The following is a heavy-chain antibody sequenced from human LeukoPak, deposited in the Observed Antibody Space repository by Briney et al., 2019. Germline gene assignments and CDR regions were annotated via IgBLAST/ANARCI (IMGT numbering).Heavy chain of an antibody. CDR3: ARVGNSSSWEFDY. CDR2: ISAGGDRA. CDR1: GFTLRSYA. J-gene: IGHJ4*02. V-gene: IGHV3-23*01. Sequence: GGSLRLSCAASGFTLRSYAMDWVRQAPGKGLEWVSAISAGGDRAYYADSVQGRFTLSRDNSKNTLYLQMNSLRVEDTAVYYCARVGNSSSWEFDYWGQGTLVTVSS. D-gene: IGHD6-13*01.